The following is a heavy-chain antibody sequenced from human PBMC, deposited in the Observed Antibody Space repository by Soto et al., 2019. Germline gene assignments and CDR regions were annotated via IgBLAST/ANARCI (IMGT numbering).Heavy chain of an antibody. CDR2: ISGSGGST. D-gene: IGHD3-3*01. V-gene: IGHV3-23*01. CDR3: AKEGKDFGVVQAPYCFGH. Sequence: GGSLRLSCAASGFTFSSYAMSWVRQAPGKGLEWVSAISGSGGSTYYADSVKGRFTISRDNSKNTLYLQMNSLRAEDTAVYYCAKEGKDFGVVQAPYCFGHWGQGTLVTVSS. J-gene: IGHJ4*02. CDR1: GFTFSSYA.